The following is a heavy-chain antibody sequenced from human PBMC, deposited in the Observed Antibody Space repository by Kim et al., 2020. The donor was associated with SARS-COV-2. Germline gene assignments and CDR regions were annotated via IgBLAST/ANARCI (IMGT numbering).Heavy chain of an antibody. CDR2: IYYSGST. Sequence: SETLSLTCTVSGGSISSSTYYWGWIRQPPGKGLEWIGSIYYSGSTYYNPSLKSRVTISVDTSKNKFSLKLSSVTAADTAVYYCARQGRITMILGAYEYFQHWGQGTLVTVSS. J-gene: IGHJ1*01. V-gene: IGHV4-39*01. CDR1: GGSISSSTYY. CDR3: ARQGRITMILGAYEYFQH. D-gene: IGHD3-22*01.